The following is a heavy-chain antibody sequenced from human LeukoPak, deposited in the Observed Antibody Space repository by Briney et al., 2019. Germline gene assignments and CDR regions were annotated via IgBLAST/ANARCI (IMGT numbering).Heavy chain of an antibody. CDR3: ARDTPFDYTTSPFRDPTLYDFDY. CDR1: GYTFISYG. CDR2: ISAYNGNT. V-gene: IGHV1-18*01. J-gene: IGHJ4*02. Sequence: AASVNVSCTASGYTFISYGISWVRQAPGQGLEWMGWISAYNGNTDYAQKLQGRVTMTTDTSTSTAYMELRSLRSDDTAVYFCARDTPFDYTTSPFRDPTLYDFDYWGQGTLVTVSS. D-gene: IGHD2-2*02.